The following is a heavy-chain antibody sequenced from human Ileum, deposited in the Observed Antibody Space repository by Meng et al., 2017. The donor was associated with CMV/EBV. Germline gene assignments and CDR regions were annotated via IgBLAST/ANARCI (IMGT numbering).Heavy chain of an antibody. CDR3: DRDLGYCSSTSCRNWFDP. V-gene: IGHV4-59*01. D-gene: IGHD2-2*01. CDR2: IFYSRST. J-gene: IGHJ5*02. Sequence: GARSEEAPRWARPPVMLPLPWTVSAGSFRSSSWGCIRQPPGKGLEWIGYIFYSRSTNYNTSLKSRVTISVDTVKIQFSMRMSYLTAADTAMYYCDRDLGYCSSTSCRNWFDPWGQGTLVTVSS. CDR1: AGSFRSSS.